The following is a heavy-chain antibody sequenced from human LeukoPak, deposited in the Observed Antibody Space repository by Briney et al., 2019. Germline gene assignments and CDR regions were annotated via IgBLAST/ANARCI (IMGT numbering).Heavy chain of an antibody. J-gene: IGHJ5*02. CDR2: IYYTGST. D-gene: IGHD3-10*01. Sequence: PSETLSLTCSVSGASVTSGGFYWGWLRQPPGKGPEWIATIYYTGSTYYNPSLKSRVSISIDTSKNQFSLRLTSVTATDTAVYHCARHSGSGSGSRPLDPWGQGTLVSVSS. V-gene: IGHV4-39*01. CDR1: GASVTSGGFY. CDR3: ARHSGSGSGSRPLDP.